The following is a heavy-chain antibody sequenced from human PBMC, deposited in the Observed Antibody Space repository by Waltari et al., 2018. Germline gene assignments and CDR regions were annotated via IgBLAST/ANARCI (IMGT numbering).Heavy chain of an antibody. J-gene: IGHJ4*02. Sequence: AMHWVRQAPGKGLEWVAVISYDGSNKYYADSVKGRFTISRDNSKNTLYLQMNSLRAEDTAVYYCARESGDYFDYWGQGTLVTVSS. CDR2: ISYDGSNK. V-gene: IGHV3-30-3*01. CDR1: A. CDR3: ARESGDYFDY.